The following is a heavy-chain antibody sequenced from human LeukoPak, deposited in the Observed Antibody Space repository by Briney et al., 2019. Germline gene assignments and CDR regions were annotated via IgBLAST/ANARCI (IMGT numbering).Heavy chain of an antibody. CDR1: GGSISSYY. V-gene: IGHV4-59*08. D-gene: IGHD2-2*02. Sequence: KTSETLSLTCTVAGGSISSYYWSWIRQPPGKGLEWIGYIYYRGSTNYNPSLKSRVTISVDTSKNQFSLKLSSVTAADTAVYYCARDFGGPAAIGWFDPWGQGTLVTVSS. CDR2: IYYRGST. CDR3: ARDFGGPAAIGWFDP. J-gene: IGHJ5*02.